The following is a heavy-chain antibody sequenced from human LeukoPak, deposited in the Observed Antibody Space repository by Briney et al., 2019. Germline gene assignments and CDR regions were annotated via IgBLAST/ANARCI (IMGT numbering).Heavy chain of an antibody. D-gene: IGHD5-24*01. J-gene: IGHJ4*02. V-gene: IGHV3-7*01. CDR3: ARDPRWLQPLDY. CDR1: GFTFSTYW. Sequence: GSLRLSCAVSGFTFSTYWMSWVRQAPRSGLGWVAKIKKDGSEKYYVDAVKGRFTISRNNAKNTLYLQMSSLEAEDTDGYYCARDPRWLQPLDYWVQGTLVTVSS. CDR2: IKKDGSEK.